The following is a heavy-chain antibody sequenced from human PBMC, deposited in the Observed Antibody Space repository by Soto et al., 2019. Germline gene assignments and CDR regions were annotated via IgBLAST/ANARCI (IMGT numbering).Heavy chain of an antibody. J-gene: IGHJ4*02. CDR2: IIPILGIA. D-gene: IGHD4-4*01. Sequence: QVQLVQSGAEVKKPGSSVKVSCKASGGTFSSYTISWVRQAPGQGLEWMGRIIPILGIANYAQKFQGRVTITADKATSTAYMELSSLSSADTAVYYCAGDGTTVPDYWGQGTLVTVSS. CDR1: GGTFSSYT. V-gene: IGHV1-69*02. CDR3: AGDGTTVPDY.